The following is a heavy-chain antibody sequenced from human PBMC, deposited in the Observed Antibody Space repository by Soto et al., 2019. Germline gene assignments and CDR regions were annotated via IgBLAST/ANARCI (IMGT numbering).Heavy chain of an antibody. Sequence: GGSLRLSCAASGFTFDDYTMHWVRQAPGKGLEWVSLISWDGGSTYYADSVKGRFTISRDNSKNSLYLQMNSLRTEDTALYYCAKVASDTNHDNYYFDYWGQGTLVTVSS. D-gene: IGHD1-1*01. CDR3: AKVASDTNHDNYYFDY. V-gene: IGHV3-43*01. CDR1: GFTFDDYT. J-gene: IGHJ4*02. CDR2: ISWDGGST.